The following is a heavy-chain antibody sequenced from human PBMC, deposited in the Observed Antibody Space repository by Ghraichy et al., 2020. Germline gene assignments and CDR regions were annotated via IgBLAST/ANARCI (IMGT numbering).Heavy chain of an antibody. D-gene: IGHD3-22*01. V-gene: IGHV3-23*01. CDR3: AKLAAHYYYDSSGYYLSYFDY. CDR2: ISGSGGST. CDR1: GFTFSSYA. J-gene: IGHJ4*02. Sequence: LSLTCAASGFTFSSYAMSWVRQAPGKGLEWVSVISGSGGSTNHADSVRGRFTISRDNSKRTLYLQMKSLRAEDTAIYYCAKLAAHYYYDSSGYYLSYFDYWSQGILVTVSS.